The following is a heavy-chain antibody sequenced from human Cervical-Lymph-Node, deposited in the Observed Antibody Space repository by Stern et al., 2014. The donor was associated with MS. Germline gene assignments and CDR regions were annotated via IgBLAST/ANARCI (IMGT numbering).Heavy chain of an antibody. CDR3: ATGAHGMDV. CDR2: IIPVFDAP. V-gene: IGHV1-69*01. J-gene: IGHJ6*02. CDR1: GDTLSSHT. D-gene: IGHD3-10*01. Sequence: QVQLVQSGAEVKKLGSSVKVSCKASGDTLSSHTINWVRQAPGQGLEWMGGIIPVFDAPSYAQKLQGRVRITSDETTNTAHMELSSLTSEDTAVYYCATGAHGMDVWGQGTAVTVSS.